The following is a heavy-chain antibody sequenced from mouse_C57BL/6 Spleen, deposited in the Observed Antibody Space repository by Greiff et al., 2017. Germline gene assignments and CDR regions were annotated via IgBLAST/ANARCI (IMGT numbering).Heavy chain of an antibody. J-gene: IGHJ3*01. Sequence: VQLKQSVAELVRPGASVKLSCTASGFNIQNTYMHWVKQRPEQGLEWIGRIDPANGNTKYAPKFQGKATITADTSSNTAYLQLSSLTSEDTAIYYCARYHGADWGQGTLVTVSA. CDR2: IDPANGNT. V-gene: IGHV14-3*01. CDR3: ARYHGAD. CDR1: GFNIQNTY. D-gene: IGHD1-1*02.